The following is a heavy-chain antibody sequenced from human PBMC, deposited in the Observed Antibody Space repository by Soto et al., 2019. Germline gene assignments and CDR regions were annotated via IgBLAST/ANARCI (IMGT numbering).Heavy chain of an antibody. CDR2: INSDGSST. Sequence: PGGSLRLSCAAFGFTFSTNSMAWVRQAPGKGLVWVSCINSDGSSTSYADSVKGRFTISRDNAKNTLYLQMNSLRAEDTAVYYCARGYSSGWFQVGAFDIWGQGTMVT. D-gene: IGHD6-19*01. CDR1: GFTFSTNS. J-gene: IGHJ3*02. V-gene: IGHV3-74*01. CDR3: ARGYSSGWFQVGAFDI.